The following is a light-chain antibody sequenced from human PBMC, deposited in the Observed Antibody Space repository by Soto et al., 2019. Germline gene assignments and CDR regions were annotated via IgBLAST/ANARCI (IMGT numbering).Light chain of an antibody. J-gene: IGLJ3*02. Sequence: QSVLKQPPSVSGAPGPRVTISCTGSSSNIGAGYDVHGYQQLPGTAPKLLIYGNSNRPSGVPDRFSGSKSGTSASLAITGLQAEDAADYYCQSYDSSLSGWVFGGGTKLTV. V-gene: IGLV1-40*01. CDR2: GNS. CDR3: QSYDSSLSGWV. CDR1: SSNIGAGYD.